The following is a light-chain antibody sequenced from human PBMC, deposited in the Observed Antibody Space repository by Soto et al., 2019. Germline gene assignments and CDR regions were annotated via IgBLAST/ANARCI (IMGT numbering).Light chain of an antibody. CDR3: QPLNSDPPA. CDR1: QGISSY. CDR2: AAS. Sequence: DIQLTQSPSFLSASVGDRVNITCRASQGISSYLAWYQQKPGKAPKLLIYAASTLQSEVPSRFSGSGSGTAFTLTIGSLQHEEFATYYCQPLNSDPPAFGQGKRLAIK. J-gene: IGKJ5*01. V-gene: IGKV1-9*01.